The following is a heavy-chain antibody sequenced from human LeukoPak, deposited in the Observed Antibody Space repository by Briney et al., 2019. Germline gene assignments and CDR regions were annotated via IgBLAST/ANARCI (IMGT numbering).Heavy chain of an antibody. J-gene: IGHJ4*02. CDR1: GFTFSSHE. Sequence: GGSLRLSCAASGFTFSSHEMSWVRQAPGKGLEWVSGISGSGGSTYYADSVKGRFTISRDNAQNSLFLQMNSLRAEDTAVYYCARDDYDSSTPYFFDYWGQGTLVTVSS. CDR3: ARDDYDSSTPYFFDY. CDR2: ISGSGGST. V-gene: IGHV3-48*03. D-gene: IGHD3-22*01.